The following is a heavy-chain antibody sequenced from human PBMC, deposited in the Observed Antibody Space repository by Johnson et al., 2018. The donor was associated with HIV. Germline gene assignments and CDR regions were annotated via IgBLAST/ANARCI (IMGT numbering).Heavy chain of an antibody. V-gene: IGHV3-64*07. CDR1: GFTFSSYA. J-gene: IGHJ3*02. D-gene: IGHD2-2*02. Sequence: EQLVESGGGLVKAGGSLRLSCAASGFTFSSYAMHWVRQDSGKGLEWVSLISWDGGSTYYAESVKGRFTISRDNSKNTLYLQMNSLRAEDTAVYYCARDRVPAAIGLAYRGAFDIWGQGTMVTVSS. CDR2: ISWDGGST. CDR3: ARDRVPAAIGLAYRGAFDI.